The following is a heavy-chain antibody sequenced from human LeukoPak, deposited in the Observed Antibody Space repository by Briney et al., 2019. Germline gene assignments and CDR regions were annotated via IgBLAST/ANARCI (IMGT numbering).Heavy chain of an antibody. J-gene: IGHJ4*02. V-gene: IGHV1-46*01. CDR1: GYIFTTYY. Sequence: ASVKVSCTASGYIFTTYYMHWVRQAPGQGLGWMGIINPSGVNTSHAQTFQGRVTMTRETSTSTVYMELNSLRSEDTAVYYCARSGGGYYENYFDYWGQGTVVTVSS. D-gene: IGHD1-26*01. CDR3: ARSGGGYYENYFDY. CDR2: INPSGVNT.